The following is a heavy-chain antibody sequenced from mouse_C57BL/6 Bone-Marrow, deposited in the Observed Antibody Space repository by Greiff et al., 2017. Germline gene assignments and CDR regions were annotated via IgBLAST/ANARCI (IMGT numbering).Heavy chain of an antibody. CDR2: ISSGSSNI. V-gene: IGHV5-17*01. CDR3: ARRYDYDGVCY. Sequence: EVKVVESGGGLVKPGGSLKLSCAASGFTFSDYGMHWVRQAPEKGLEWVAYISSGSSNIYYADTVKGRFTISRDNAKNTLFLQMIRLRSEDTAMYYCARRYDYDGVCYWGQGTVVTVSA. D-gene: IGHD2-4*01. CDR1: GFTFSDYG. J-gene: IGHJ3*01.